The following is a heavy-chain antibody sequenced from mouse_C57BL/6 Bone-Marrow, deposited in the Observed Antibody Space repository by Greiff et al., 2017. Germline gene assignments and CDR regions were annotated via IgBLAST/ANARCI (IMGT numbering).Heavy chain of an antibody. Sequence: QVQLKQPGAELVKPGASVKMSCKASGYTFTSYWITWVKQRPGQGLEWIGDIYPGSGSTNYNEKFKSKATLTVDTSSSTAYMQLSSLTSEDSAVYYCAIPYGYDDAMDYWGQGTSVTVSS. CDR2: IYPGSGST. D-gene: IGHD2-2*01. J-gene: IGHJ4*01. CDR3: AIPYGYDDAMDY. CDR1: GYTFTSYW. V-gene: IGHV1-55*01.